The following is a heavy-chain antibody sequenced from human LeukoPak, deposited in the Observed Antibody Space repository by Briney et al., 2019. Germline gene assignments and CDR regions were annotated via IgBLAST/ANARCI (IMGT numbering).Heavy chain of an antibody. CDR3: ARRLTQYDCFDP. CDR2: TYYRSTWYN. V-gene: IGHV6-1*01. Sequence: SQTLSLTCAISGDSVSSNSVTWNWIRQSPSRGLEWLGRTYYRSTWYNDYAVSVRGRITVNPDTSKNQLSLHLNSVTPEDAAVYYCARRLTQYDCFDPWGQGILVTVSS. D-gene: IGHD2-2*01. J-gene: IGHJ5*02. CDR1: GDSVSSNSVT.